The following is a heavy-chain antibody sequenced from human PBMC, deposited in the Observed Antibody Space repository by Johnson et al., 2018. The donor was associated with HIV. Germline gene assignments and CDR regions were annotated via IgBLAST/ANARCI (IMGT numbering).Heavy chain of an antibody. J-gene: IGHJ3*02. V-gene: IGHV3-30*04. CDR1: GFPFTTYT. Sequence: QVQLVESGGGVVQPGRSLRLFCAVSGFPFTTYTIQWVRQAPGKGLEWVALISYDGNDKYYADSVKGRFTISRDNAKNTLYVQMNSLRAEDTAVYYCAKSTQANILRESGPYGAFDIWGQGTMVTVSS. CDR3: AKSTQANILRESGPYGAFDI. CDR2: ISYDGNDK. D-gene: IGHD3-10*01.